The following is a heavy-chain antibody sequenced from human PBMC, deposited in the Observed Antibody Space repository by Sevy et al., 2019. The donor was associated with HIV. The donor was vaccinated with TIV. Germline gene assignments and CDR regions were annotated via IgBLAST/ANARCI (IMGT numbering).Heavy chain of an antibody. CDR3: ALERLSSDVAEYFQN. D-gene: IGHD1-1*01. J-gene: IGHJ1*01. CDR2: IKQDGSEK. V-gene: IGHV3-7*01. Sequence: GGSLRLSCAASGFSFTWYWMSWVRQTPEKGLEWVANIKQDGSEKNYVDSVKGRFTISRDNAKNSLYLQMNSLRPEDTAVYDCALERLSSDVAEYFQNWGQGTLVTVSS. CDR1: GFSFTWYW.